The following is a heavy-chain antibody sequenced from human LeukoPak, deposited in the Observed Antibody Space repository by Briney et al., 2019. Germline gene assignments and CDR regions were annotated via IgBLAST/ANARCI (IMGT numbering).Heavy chain of an antibody. CDR3: AGPRTILTGHKDKPKVIIKSPDAFDI. CDR1: GGSISGYY. V-gene: IGHV4-34*01. CDR2: INHSGST. D-gene: IGHD3-9*01. Sequence: SETLSLTCTVSGGSISGYYWSWIRQPPGKGLEWIGEINHSGSTNYNPSLKSRVTISVDTSKNQFSLKLSSVTAADTAVYYCAGPRTILTGHKDKPKVIIKSPDAFDIWGQGTMVTVSS. J-gene: IGHJ3*02.